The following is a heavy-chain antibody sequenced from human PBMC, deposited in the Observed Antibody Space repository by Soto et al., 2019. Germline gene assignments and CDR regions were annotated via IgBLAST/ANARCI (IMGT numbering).Heavy chain of an antibody. V-gene: IGHV3-23*01. D-gene: IGHD6-19*01. CDR2: ISNSGGGT. CDR3: AKVYTSISVRTSAFDC. Sequence: GGSLRLSCAASGFTFGSYAMNWVRQAPGKGLEWVSVISNSGGGTYYADSVKGRFTISRDNSKNTLYLQMNSLRAEDTAFYYCAKVYTSISVRTSAFDCWGQGTLVTVSS. J-gene: IGHJ4*02. CDR1: GFTFGSYA.